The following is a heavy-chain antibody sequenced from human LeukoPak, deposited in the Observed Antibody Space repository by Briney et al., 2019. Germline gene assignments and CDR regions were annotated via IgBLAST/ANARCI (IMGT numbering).Heavy chain of an antibody. J-gene: IGHJ4*02. Sequence: PSETLSLTCAVSGGSISSGGYSWSWIRQSPETGLEWIGYIYPSGRTYYNPSLKSRLNMPLDKSKNQFSLKLNSVTAADTAMYYCASHHYGPFDYWGQGTLITVSS. CDR3: ASHHYGPFDY. CDR1: GGSISSGGYS. V-gene: IGHV4-30-2*06. CDR2: IYPSGRT. D-gene: IGHD3-10*01.